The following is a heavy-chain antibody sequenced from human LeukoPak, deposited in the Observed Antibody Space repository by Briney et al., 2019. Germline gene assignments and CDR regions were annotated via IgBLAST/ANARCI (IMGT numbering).Heavy chain of an antibody. J-gene: IGHJ6*03. V-gene: IGHV3-30*04. Sequence: GGSLRLSCAASGFTFSSYAMHWVRQAPGKGLEWVAVISYDGSNKYYADSVKGRFTISRDNSKNTLYLQMNSLRAEDTAVYYCARTPSNIVGATASSMDVWGKGTTVTVSS. CDR1: GFTFSSYA. CDR2: ISYDGSNK. CDR3: ARTPSNIVGATASSMDV. D-gene: IGHD1-26*01.